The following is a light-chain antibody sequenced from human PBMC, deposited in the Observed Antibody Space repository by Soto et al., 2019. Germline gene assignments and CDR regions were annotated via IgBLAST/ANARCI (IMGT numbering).Light chain of an antibody. J-gene: IGLJ3*02. CDR2: RNN. Sequence: QSVLTQPPSASGTPGQRVTISCSGSSSNIGSNYIYWYQHLPGTAPKLLIYRNNQRPSGVPDRFSGSKSGTSASLAISGLQSEDEDDYYCATWDDSLSGGVFGGGTQLTVL. CDR3: ATWDDSLSGGV. CDR1: SSNIGSNY. V-gene: IGLV1-47*01.